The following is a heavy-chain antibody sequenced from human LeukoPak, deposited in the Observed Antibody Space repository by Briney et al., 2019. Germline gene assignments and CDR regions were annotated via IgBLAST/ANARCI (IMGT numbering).Heavy chain of an antibody. V-gene: IGHV3-21*01. CDR2: ISTSSTYI. J-gene: IGHJ4*02. Sequence: GGSLRLSCAASGFTFSSYSMNWVRQAPGKGLEWVSSISTSSTYIYYADSVKGRFTISRDNAKDSLYLQMNRLRDEDTAVYYCARMIDYNYGYAFDYWGQGTLVTVSS. CDR3: ARMIDYNYGYAFDY. D-gene: IGHD5-18*01. CDR1: GFTFSSYS.